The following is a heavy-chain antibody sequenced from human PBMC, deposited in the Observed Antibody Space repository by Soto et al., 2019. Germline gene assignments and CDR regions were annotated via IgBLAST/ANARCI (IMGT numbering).Heavy chain of an antibody. CDR1: GFTFSSYA. CDR2: LSGSGTNR. D-gene: IGHD4-17*01. Sequence: EVQLLESGGGLVQPGGSLRLSCAASGFTFSSYAMTWVRRAPGKGLEWVSALSGSGTNRYYADSVKGRFTISRDNSKNTLYLQMTSLRDEDTDVYYCATARVDYGDYRGLDYWGQGTLVTVSS. CDR3: ATARVDYGDYRGLDY. J-gene: IGHJ4*02. V-gene: IGHV3-23*01.